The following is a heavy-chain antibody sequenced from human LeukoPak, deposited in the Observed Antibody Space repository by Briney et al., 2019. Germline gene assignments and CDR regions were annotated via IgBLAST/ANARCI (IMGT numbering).Heavy chain of an antibody. CDR3: ARPTKEGSSWYWWFDP. CDR1: GFTFRSYW. J-gene: IGHJ5*02. D-gene: IGHD6-13*01. V-gene: IGHV3-74*01. CDR2: INNDGSST. Sequence: GGSLRLSCAASGFTFRSYWMHWVRQAPGEGLVWVSRINNDGSSTSYADSVKGRFTISRDNAKNTLYLQMNSLRAEDTAVYYCARPTKEGSSWYWWFDPWGQGTLVTVSS.